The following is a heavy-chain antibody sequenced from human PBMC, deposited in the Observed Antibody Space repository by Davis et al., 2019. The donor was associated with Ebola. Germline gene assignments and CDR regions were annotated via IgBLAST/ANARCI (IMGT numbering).Heavy chain of an antibody. CDR1: GFTVSSNY. Sequence: GGSLRLSCAASGFTVSSNYMSWVRQAPGKGLEWVSSISSDSDYIYYADSAKGRFTISRDNAKNSLYLQMNSLRAEDTAVYYCAADGRVDAFDIWGQGTMVTVSS. V-gene: IGHV3-21*01. J-gene: IGHJ3*02. D-gene: IGHD2-15*01. CDR3: AADGRVDAFDI. CDR2: ISSDSDYI.